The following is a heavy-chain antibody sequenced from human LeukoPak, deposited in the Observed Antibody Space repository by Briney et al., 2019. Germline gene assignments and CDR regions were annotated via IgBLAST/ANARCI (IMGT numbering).Heavy chain of an antibody. J-gene: IGHJ4*02. CDR3: ARSRVTVLRGLYYFTY. Sequence: GGSLRLSCAVSGFSVSNNYLSWIRQAPGKGLQWVAVIYSGGGTEYADSVKGRFTISRDNSKNTVYLQMDSLGAADTAVYYCARSRVTVLRGLYYFTYWGQGALVTVSS. CDR2: IYSGGGT. CDR1: GFSVSNNY. D-gene: IGHD3-10*01. V-gene: IGHV3-53*01.